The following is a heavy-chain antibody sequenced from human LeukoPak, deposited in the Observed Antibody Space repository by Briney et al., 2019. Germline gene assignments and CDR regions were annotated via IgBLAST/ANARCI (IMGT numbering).Heavy chain of an antibody. CDR2: IWYDGSEK. V-gene: IGHV3-33*06. D-gene: IGHD3-10*01. CDR1: GFTFSTYG. J-gene: IGHJ1*01. CDR3: AKDQNRYYSQYFQH. Sequence: SGGSLRLSCAASGFTFSTYGMHWVRQAPGKGLEWVAVIWYDGSEKYYADSVKGRFTISRDNSKSTLYLQMNSLRAEDTAVYYCAKDQNRYYSQYFQHWGQGTLVTVSS.